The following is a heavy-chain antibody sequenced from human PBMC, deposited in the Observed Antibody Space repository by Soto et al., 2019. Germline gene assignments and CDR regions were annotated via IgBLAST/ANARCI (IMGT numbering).Heavy chain of an antibody. J-gene: IGHJ3*02. CDR1: GFTFSTYA. V-gene: IGHV3-23*01. CDR3: AHPRGFGVFDAYDI. D-gene: IGHD3-10*01. CDR2: ISGSGGST. Sequence: EVQLLESGGGLVQPGGSLRLSCAASGFTFSTYAMSWVRQAPGKGLVWVSAISGSGGSTFYADSVKGRFTISRDNYMNTLYLQMNSLRTEDTAVYYCAHPRGFGVFDAYDIWGPGTMVTVSS.